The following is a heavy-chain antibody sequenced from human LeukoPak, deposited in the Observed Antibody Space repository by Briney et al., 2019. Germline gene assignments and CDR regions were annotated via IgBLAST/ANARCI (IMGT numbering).Heavy chain of an antibody. Sequence: SETLSLTCTVSGGSISSYYWSWIRRPPGKGLEWIGYIYYSGNTNYNSSLESRVTISVDTSKNQFSLRLNSVTAADTAVYYCVRGRAWFDPWGQGTLVTVSS. CDR2: IYYSGNT. CDR3: VRGRAWFDP. CDR1: GGSISSYY. V-gene: IGHV4-59*01. J-gene: IGHJ5*02. D-gene: IGHD3-10*01.